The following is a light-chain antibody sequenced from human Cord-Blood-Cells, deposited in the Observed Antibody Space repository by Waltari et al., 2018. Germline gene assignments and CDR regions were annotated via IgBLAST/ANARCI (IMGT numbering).Light chain of an antibody. V-gene: IGKV3-20*01. CDR1: QSVSSSY. Sequence: EIVLTQSPGTLSLSPGERATLSCRASQSVSSSYLAWYQQKPGQAPRLRIYGASSRATGIPERFSGSGSGKDFTLTISRMEPEDFAVYYCQQYGSSPLTFGGGTKVESK. J-gene: IGKJ4*01. CDR3: QQYGSSPLT. CDR2: GAS.